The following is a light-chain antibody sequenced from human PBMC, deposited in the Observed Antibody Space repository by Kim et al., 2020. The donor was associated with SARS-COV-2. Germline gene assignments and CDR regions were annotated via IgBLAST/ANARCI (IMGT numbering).Light chain of an antibody. J-gene: IGLJ3*02. CDR2: LNSDGSH. V-gene: IGLV4-69*01. CDR1: SGHSSYA. Sequence: QLVLTQSPSASASLGASVKLTCTLSSGHSSYAIAWHQQQPEKGPRYLMKLNSDGSHSKGDGIPDRFSSSSSGAERYLTISSLQSEDEADYYCQTWGTGIHWVFGGGTQLTVL. CDR3: QTWGTGIHWV.